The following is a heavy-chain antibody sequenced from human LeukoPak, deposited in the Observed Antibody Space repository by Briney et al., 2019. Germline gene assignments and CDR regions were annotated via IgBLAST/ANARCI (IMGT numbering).Heavy chain of an antibody. CDR2: INPKNGGT. CDR1: GYTFSDYY. J-gene: IGHJ4*02. Sequence: GASVKVSCKASGYTFSDYYIHWVRQSPGQGLEWMGWINPKNGGTKYAQKFQGRVTVARDTSISTVYMELSSLTSDDTALYYCARDRPSSSVGTYDYWGQGTLVTVSS. D-gene: IGHD6-19*01. CDR3: ARDRPSSSVGTYDY. V-gene: IGHV1-2*02.